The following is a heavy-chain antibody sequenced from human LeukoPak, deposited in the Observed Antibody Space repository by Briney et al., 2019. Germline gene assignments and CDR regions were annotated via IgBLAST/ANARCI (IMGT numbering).Heavy chain of an antibody. CDR2: IYTSGST. Sequence: PSETLSLTCTVSGGSISSDYWSWIRQPAGKGLEWIGRIYTSGSTNYNPSLKSRVTMRVDTSKNQFSLKLSSVTAADTAEYYCASSSSRRYYYYMDVWGKGTTVTVSS. CDR1: GGSISSDY. D-gene: IGHD6-6*01. V-gene: IGHV4-4*07. CDR3: ASSSSRRYYYYMDV. J-gene: IGHJ6*03.